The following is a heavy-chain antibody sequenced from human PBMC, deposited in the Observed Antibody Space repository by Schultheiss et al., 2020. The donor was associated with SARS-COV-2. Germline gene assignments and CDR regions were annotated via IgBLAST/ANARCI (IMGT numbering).Heavy chain of an antibody. V-gene: IGHV3-30-3*01. CDR1: GFTFSRYA. D-gene: IGHD1-26*01. CDR3: AKEGWELLTPDY. Sequence: GESLKISCAASGFTFSRYAMYWVRQAPGKGLEWVTVISYDGSNKYYADSVKGRFTISRDNSKNTLYLQMNSLRAEDTAVYYCAKEGWELLTPDYWGQGTLVTVSS. J-gene: IGHJ4*02. CDR2: ISYDGSNK.